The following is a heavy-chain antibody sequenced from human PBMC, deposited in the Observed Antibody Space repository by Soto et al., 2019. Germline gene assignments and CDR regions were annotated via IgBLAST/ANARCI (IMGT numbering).Heavy chain of an antibody. Sequence: QVQLVESGGGVVQPGRSLRLSWVVSGLTFSRFRMHWVSQAPGTGMEWVAMTSNDGSNKDYADSGKGRCTIARDNSKNSPYLQLHSLRVYDTAGYYCASSGPMVRGLNRPDYYYMMDVWGQGTTVTVSS. CDR3: ASSGPMVRGLNRPDYYYMMDV. J-gene: IGHJ6*02. V-gene: IGHV3-30*03. CDR1: GLTFSRFR. D-gene: IGHD3-10*01. CDR2: TSNDGSNK.